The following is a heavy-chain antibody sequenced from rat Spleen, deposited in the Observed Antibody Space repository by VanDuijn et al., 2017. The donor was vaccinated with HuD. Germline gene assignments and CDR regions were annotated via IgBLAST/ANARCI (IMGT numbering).Heavy chain of an antibody. Sequence: EVQLVESGGGLVQPGRSLKLSCAASGFTFSNYGMAWVRQAPGKGLEWVASITNTGGSTYYPDSVKGRFTISRDNAKSTLYLQMNSLRSEDTATYYCTRDGYNNWYFDFWGPGTMVTVSS. V-gene: IGHV5-31*01. CDR1: GFTFSNYG. J-gene: IGHJ1*01. D-gene: IGHD1-9*01. CDR2: ITNTGGST. CDR3: TRDGYNNWYFDF.